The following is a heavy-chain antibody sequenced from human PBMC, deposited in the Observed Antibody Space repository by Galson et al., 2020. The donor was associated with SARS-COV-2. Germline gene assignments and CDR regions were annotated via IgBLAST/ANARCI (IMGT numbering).Heavy chain of an antibody. Sequence: GESLKISCKGSGYSFTNYWIGWVRQMPGKGLEWMGIIYPDDSDTRYSPSFQGQVTISADKSISTAYLQRSSLKASDTAMYYCARGEDGYRSYFDCWGQGTLFTGSS. V-gene: IGHV5-51*01. CDR1: GYSFTNYW. CDR2: IYPDDSDT. J-gene: IGHJ4*02. D-gene: IGHD5-18*01. CDR3: ARGEDGYRSYFDC.